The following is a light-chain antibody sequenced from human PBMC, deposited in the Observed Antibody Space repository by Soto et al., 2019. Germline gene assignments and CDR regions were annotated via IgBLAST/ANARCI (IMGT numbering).Light chain of an antibody. CDR2: DAS. J-gene: IGKJ5*01. Sequence: EIVLTQSPATLSFSPGEIASLSGRASQSVSSYLAWYQQKPGQAPRLLIFDASNRATGIPARFSGSGSGTEFNLTISCLQSEDFATYYCQQYYSYLITFGQGTRLEI. CDR3: QQYYSYLIT. V-gene: IGKV3-11*01. CDR1: QSVSSY.